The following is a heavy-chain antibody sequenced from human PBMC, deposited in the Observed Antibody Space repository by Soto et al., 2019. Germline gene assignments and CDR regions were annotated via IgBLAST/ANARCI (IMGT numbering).Heavy chain of an antibody. CDR3: ARGWWEREGYVMDV. CDR1: GCSIISGDYY. J-gene: IGHJ6*02. Sequence: SETLSLTCTFSGCSIISGDYYWSWIRQTPGKGLEWIGYIYYSGDTNYNPSLKSRFIISVDTSKNQFSLKLSSVTAADTAVYYCARGWWEREGYVMDVWGQGTTVT. V-gene: IGHV4-30-4*01. D-gene: IGHD1-26*01. CDR2: IYYSGDT.